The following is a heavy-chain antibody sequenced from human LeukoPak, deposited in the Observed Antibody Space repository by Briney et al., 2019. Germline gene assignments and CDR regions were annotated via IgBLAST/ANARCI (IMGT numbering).Heavy chain of an antibody. CDR2: IWYDGSNK. J-gene: IGHJ4*02. Sequence: GRSLRLSCAASGFTFCSYGMHWVRQAPGKGLEWVAVIWYDGSNKYYADSVKGRFTISRDNSKNTLYLQMNSLRAEDTAVYYCARDPGFGDTLDYWGQGTLVTVSS. V-gene: IGHV3-33*01. CDR3: ARDPGFGDTLDY. CDR1: GFTFCSYG. D-gene: IGHD3-10*01.